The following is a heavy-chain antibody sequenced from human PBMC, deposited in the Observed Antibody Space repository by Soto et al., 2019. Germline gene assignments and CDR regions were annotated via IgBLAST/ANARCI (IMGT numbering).Heavy chain of an antibody. V-gene: IGHV3-9*01. CDR2: ISWNSGSI. CDR3: AKANTAMVIGSFGAFHI. CDR1: GFIFDDYA. D-gene: IGHD5-18*01. Sequence: PGGSLRLSCAASGFIFDDYAMHWVRQAPGKGLEWVSGISWNSGSIGYADSVKGRFTISRDNAKNSLYLQMNSLRPEDTALYYCAKANTAMVIGSFGAFHIWGPGTMVTVSS. J-gene: IGHJ3*02.